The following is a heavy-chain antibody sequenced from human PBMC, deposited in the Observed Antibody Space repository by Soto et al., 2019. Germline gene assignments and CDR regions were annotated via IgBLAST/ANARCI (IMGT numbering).Heavy chain of an antibody. CDR1: GGTFGSDA. V-gene: IGHV1-69*06. J-gene: IGHJ5*02. CDR2: IIPTFGTT. Sequence: SVKVSCKASGGTFGSDAITWVRQAPGQGLEWVGRIIPTFGTTNYAQNLQGRVTISADKSTLTSYMELHSLTSDDTALYYCARDRTDSGYYTNWLDPWGQGTQVTVSS. CDR3: ARDRTDSGYYTNWLDP. D-gene: IGHD3-22*01.